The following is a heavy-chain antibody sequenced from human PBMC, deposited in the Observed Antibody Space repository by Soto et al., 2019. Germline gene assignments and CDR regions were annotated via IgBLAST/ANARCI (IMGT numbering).Heavy chain of an antibody. Sequence: QVQLVQSGAEVKKPGASVKVSCKASGYTFTSYYMHWVRQAPGQGLEWMGIINPSGGCTSYAQKFQGRVTVTRDTSTSTVYMELSSLRSEDTAVYYCAKGGGYVGWFDPWGQGTLVTVSS. CDR1: GYTFTSYY. CDR2: INPSGGCT. V-gene: IGHV1-46*01. CDR3: AKGGGYVGWFDP. J-gene: IGHJ5*02. D-gene: IGHD5-12*01.